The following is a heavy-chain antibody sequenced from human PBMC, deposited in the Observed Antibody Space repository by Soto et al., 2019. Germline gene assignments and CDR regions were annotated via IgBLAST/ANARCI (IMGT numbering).Heavy chain of an antibody. CDR3: GRESSRFDY. CDR1: GGSVSSGSYY. J-gene: IGHJ4*02. V-gene: IGHV4-61*01. CDR2: IYYSGST. Sequence: SETLSLTCTVSGGSVSSGSYYWSWIRQPPGKGLEWIGYIYYSGSTNYNPSLKSQVTISVDTSKNKFSRKLSSVTAAGAGVYYCGRESSRFDYWGQGTLVTVSS.